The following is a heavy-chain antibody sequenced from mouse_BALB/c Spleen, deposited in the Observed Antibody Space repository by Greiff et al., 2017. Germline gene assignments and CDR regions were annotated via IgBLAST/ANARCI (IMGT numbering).Heavy chain of an antibody. CDR2: INPYNGDT. V-gene: IGHV1-20*02. D-gene: IGHD2-1*01. J-gene: IGHJ1*01. CDR3: ARGNYWYFDV. CDR1: GYSFTGYF. Sequence: DVQLQESGPELVKPGASVKISCKASGYSFTGYFMNWVMQSHGKSLEWIGRINPYNGDTFYNQKFKGKATLTVDKSSSTAHMELRSLASEDSAVYYCARGNYWYFDVWGAGTTVTVSS.